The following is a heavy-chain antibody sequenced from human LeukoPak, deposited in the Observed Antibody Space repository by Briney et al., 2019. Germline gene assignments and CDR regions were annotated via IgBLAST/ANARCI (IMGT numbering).Heavy chain of an antibody. V-gene: IGHV3-21*01. CDR1: GFTFSSYS. D-gene: IGHD3-10*01. J-gene: IGHJ4*02. CDR3: ARSYGSGTY. CDR2: ISSSSSYI. Sequence: GGSLRLSCAASGFTFSSYSMNRVRQAPGKGLEWVSSISSSSSYIYYAGSVKGRFTISRDNAKNSLYLQMNSPRAEDTAVYYCARSYGSGTYWGQGTLVTVSS.